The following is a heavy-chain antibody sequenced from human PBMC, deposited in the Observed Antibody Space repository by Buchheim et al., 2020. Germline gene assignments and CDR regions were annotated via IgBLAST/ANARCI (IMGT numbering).Heavy chain of an antibody. CDR2: IIPILGIA. V-gene: IGHV1-69*08. CDR3: ARDIRRDPLEYWYFDL. Sequence: QVQLVQSGAEVKKPGSSVKVSCKASGGTFSSYTISWVRQAPGQGLEWMGRIIPILGIANYAQKFQGRVTITADKSTSTAYMELSSLRSEDTAVYYCARDIRRDPLEYWYFDLWGRGTL. J-gene: IGHJ2*01. D-gene: IGHD4-17*01. CDR1: GGTFSSYT.